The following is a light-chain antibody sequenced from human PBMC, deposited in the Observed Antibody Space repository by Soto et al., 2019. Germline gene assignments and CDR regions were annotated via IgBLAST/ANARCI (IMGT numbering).Light chain of an antibody. CDR3: RSYTSCFHWV. J-gene: IGLJ3*02. CDR1: SSDVGGYNY. V-gene: IGLV2-14*01. Sequence: QSALTQPASVSGSPGQAITISCPGTSSDVGGYNYVSWYQQHPGKAPKLMIYEVSNRPSGVSYRFSGSKSGNTASRTISGVQAEDEADYDCRSYTSCFHWVFGGGTKLTLL. CDR2: EVS.